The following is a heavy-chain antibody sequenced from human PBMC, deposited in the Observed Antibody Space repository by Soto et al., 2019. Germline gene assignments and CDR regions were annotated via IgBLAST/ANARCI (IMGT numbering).Heavy chain of an antibody. CDR2: FYPGDSDT. CDR1: GYSFTSYW. CDR3: ARHKSNYGGRGYFDY. V-gene: IGHV5-51*01. Sequence: GESLKISCKGSGYSFTSYWIGWVRQMPGKGLEWMGIFYPGDSDTRYSPSFQGQVTISADKSISTAYLQWSSLKASDTAMYYCARHKSNYGGRGYFDYWGQGTLVTVSS. J-gene: IGHJ4*02. D-gene: IGHD4-17*01.